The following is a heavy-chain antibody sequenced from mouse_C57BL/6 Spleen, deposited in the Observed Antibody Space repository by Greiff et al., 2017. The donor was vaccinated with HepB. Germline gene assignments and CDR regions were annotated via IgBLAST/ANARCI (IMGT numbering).Heavy chain of an antibody. CDR3: ARTARIKY. CDR1: GYSITSGYG. J-gene: IGHJ2*01. Sequence: VQLQQSGPGLVKPSQSLSLTCTVTGYSITSGYGWNWIRQFPGNKLEWMGYISYSGSTNYNPSLKSRISITRDTSKNQFFLQFNSVTTEETATYYCARTARIKYWGQGTTLTVSS. CDR2: ISYSGST. D-gene: IGHD1-2*01. V-gene: IGHV3-2*02.